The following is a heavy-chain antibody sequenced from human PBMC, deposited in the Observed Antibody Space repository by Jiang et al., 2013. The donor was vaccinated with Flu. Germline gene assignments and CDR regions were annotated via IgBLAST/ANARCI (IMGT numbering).Heavy chain of an antibody. J-gene: IGHJ3*02. Sequence: LLKPSETLSLTCTVSGGSISSSSYYWSWIRQPPGKGLEWIGEINHSGSTNYNPSLKSRVTISVDTSKNQFSLKLSSVTAADTAVYYRARGGGYSYGHRLGAFDIWGQGTMVTVSS. D-gene: IGHD5-18*01. CDR2: INHSGST. V-gene: IGHV4-39*07. CDR3: ARGGGYSYGHRLGAFDI. CDR1: GGSISSSSYY.